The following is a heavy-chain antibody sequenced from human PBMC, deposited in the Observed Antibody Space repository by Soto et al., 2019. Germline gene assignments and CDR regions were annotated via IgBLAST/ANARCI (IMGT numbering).Heavy chain of an antibody. CDR2: ISGSGEST. D-gene: IGHD3-9*01. CDR1: GFTFSRYA. Sequence: PGGSLRLSCAASGFTFSRYAMSWVRQAPGKGLEWVSDISGSGESTYYEDSVKGRFTISRDNSKNTLYLQMNSLRGDDTAVYYCEKGAGYDTLTADPHVWGQGTLVTVSS. CDR3: EKGAGYDTLTADPHV. V-gene: IGHV3-23*01. J-gene: IGHJ4*02.